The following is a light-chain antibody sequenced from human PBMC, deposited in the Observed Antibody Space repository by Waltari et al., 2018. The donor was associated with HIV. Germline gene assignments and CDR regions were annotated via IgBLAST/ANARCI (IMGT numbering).Light chain of an antibody. CDR3: AAWDDSLRGHVV. J-gene: IGLJ2*01. CDR1: RSNIGSNF. Sequence: QSVLTQPPSASATPGQRVTISCSGTRSNIGSNFVFWYQQFPGTAPKLLIYKNNKRLSGVAYRCSGSKSAATAALVISGLRSEDEAVYYCAAWDDSLRGHVVFGGGTTLTV. CDR2: KNN. V-gene: IGLV1-47*01.